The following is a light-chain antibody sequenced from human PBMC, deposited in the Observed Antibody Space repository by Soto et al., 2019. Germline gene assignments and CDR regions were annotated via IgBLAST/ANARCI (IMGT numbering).Light chain of an antibody. V-gene: IGLV2-8*01. Sequence: QSALTQPPSASGSPGQSVTISCTGTSSDVGGYNYVSWYQQHPGKAPKLMTYDVSKRPSGVPDRFSGSKSGNTASLTVSGLQAEDEADYYCNSYAGSNNLVFGGGTKLTVL. CDR2: DVS. J-gene: IGLJ2*01. CDR3: NSYAGSNNLV. CDR1: SSDVGGYNY.